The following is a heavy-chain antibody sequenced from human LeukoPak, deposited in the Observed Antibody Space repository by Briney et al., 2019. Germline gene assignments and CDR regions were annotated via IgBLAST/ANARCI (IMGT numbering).Heavy chain of an antibody. CDR3: ARIDSRGYGPLPY. D-gene: IGHD3-22*01. V-gene: IGHV1-69*13. CDR1: GGTFSSYA. CDR2: IIPIFGTA. Sequence: ASVKVSCKASGGTFSSYAISWVRQAPGQGLEWMGGIIPIFGTANYAQKFQGRVTITADESTSTAYMELSRLRSEDTAVYYCARIDSRGYGPLPYWGQGTLVTVSS. J-gene: IGHJ4*02.